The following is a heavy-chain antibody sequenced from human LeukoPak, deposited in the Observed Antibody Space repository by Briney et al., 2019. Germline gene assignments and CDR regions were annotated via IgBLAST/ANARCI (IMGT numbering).Heavy chain of an antibody. Sequence: GGSLRLSCAASGCTFSSYAMSWVRQAPGKGLEWVSTISGSGGSTYYADSVKGRFTISRDNSKNTLYLQMNSLRAEDTAVYYCAKSYDYVPNWFDPWGQGTLVTVSS. CDR1: GCTFSSYA. CDR2: ISGSGGST. D-gene: IGHD5-12*01. V-gene: IGHV3-23*01. J-gene: IGHJ5*02. CDR3: AKSYDYVPNWFDP.